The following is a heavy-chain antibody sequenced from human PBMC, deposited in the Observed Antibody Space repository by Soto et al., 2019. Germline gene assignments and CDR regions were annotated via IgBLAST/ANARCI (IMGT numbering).Heavy chain of an antibody. V-gene: IGHV3-7*01. CDR3: SRSLNS. J-gene: IGHJ4*02. CDR1: GFTFSSFW. CDR2: VSPDGSEK. Sequence: GGSLRLSCAASGFTFSSFWMDWVRQPPGKGLEWVANVSPDGSEKHYVDSVKGRFTISRDNARNSLYLQMRSLTAEDSALYYCSRSLNSWGQGTRVTVSS.